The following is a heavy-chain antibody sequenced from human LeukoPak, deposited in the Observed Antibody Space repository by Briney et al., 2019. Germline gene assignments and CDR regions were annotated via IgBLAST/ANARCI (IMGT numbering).Heavy chain of an antibody. CDR1: GGSISSGGYY. CDR3: ARSIAVAYYYFDY. D-gene: IGHD6-19*01. V-gene: IGHV4-39*01. J-gene: IGHJ4*02. CDR2: IYYSGST. Sequence: SETLSLTCTASGGSISSGGYYWSWIRQHPGKGLEWIGYIYYSGSTYYNPSLKSRVTISVDTSKNQFSLKLSSVTAADTAVYYCARSIAVAYYYFDYWGQGTLVTVSS.